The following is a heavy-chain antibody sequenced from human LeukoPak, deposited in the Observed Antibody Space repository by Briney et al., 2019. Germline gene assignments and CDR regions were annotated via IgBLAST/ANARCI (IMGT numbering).Heavy chain of an antibody. CDR2: ISSSSSYI. J-gene: IGHJ4*02. CDR3: ARTPNGIAGAGSFDY. V-gene: IGHV3-21*01. Sequence: GGSLRLSCAASGFTFSSYSMNWVRQAPGKGLEWVSSISSSSSYIYYADSVKGRFTISRDNAKNSLYLQMNSLRAEDTAVYYCARTPNGIAGAGSFDYWGQGTLVTVSS. CDR1: GFTFSSYS. D-gene: IGHD6-19*01.